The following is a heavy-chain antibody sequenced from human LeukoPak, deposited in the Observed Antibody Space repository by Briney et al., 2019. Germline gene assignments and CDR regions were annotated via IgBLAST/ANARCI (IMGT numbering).Heavy chain of an antibody. Sequence: GGSLGLSCAASGFTFSSYAMHWVRQAPGKGLEWVAVISYDGSNKYYADSVKGRFTISRDNSKNTLYLQMNSLRAEDTAVYYCARGKTGYSYGCNYWGQGTLVTVSS. CDR2: ISYDGSNK. CDR1: GFTFSSYA. V-gene: IGHV3-30*04. J-gene: IGHJ4*02. CDR3: ARGKTGYSYGCNY. D-gene: IGHD5-18*01.